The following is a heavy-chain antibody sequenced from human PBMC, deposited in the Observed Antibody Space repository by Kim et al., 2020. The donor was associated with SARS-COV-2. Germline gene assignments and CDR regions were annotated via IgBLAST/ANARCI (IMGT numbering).Heavy chain of an antibody. CDR3: AKGPSVVVITPYFDY. J-gene: IGHJ4*02. CDR1: GFTFSSYA. CDR2: ISGSGGST. D-gene: IGHD3-22*01. Sequence: GGSLRLSCAASGFTFSSYAMSWVRQAPGKGLEWVSAISGSGGSTYYADSVKGRFTISRDNSKNTLYLQMNSLRAEDTAVYYCAKGPSVVVITPYFDYWGQGTLVTVSS. V-gene: IGHV3-23*01.